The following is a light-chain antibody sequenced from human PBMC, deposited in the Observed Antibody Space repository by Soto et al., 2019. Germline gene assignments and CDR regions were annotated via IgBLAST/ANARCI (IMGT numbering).Light chain of an antibody. CDR2: GGS. J-gene: IGKJ5*01. V-gene: IGKV3-20*01. CDR3: QQYGSSHST. Sequence: EIGLTQSQGTLPLSPGERATLSCRASQRVSSSYLAWYKQKPGQAPRHLIHGGSSRATGIPDRFSGSGSGTDFTLTISRLEPEDFAVYYCQQYGSSHSTFGQGTRLEIK. CDR1: QRVSSSY.